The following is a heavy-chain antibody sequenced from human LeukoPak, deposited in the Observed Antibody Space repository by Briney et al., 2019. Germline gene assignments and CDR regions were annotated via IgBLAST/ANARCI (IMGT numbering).Heavy chain of an antibody. D-gene: IGHD3-9*01. CDR3: ARLYSDLLTGPGY. Sequence: ASVKVSCKASGYTFTTYALTWVRQAPGQGLEWMGWINTHTGRPSYAHDFTGRFVFSLDSSVSTAYLQISRLQTGDTAVYYCARLYSDLLTGPGYWGQGTLLTVSS. CDR1: GYTFTTYA. CDR2: INTHTGRP. V-gene: IGHV7-4-1*02. J-gene: IGHJ4*02.